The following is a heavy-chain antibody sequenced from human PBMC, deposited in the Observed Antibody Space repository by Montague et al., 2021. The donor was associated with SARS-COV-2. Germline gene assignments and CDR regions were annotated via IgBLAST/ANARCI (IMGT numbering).Heavy chain of an antibody. D-gene: IGHD3-3*01. J-gene: IGHJ6*02. V-gene: IGHV4-59*12. CDR1: GGSISPYY. CDR2: TSYSGST. Sequence: SETLSLTCTVSGGSISPYYWSWIRQSPGKGLECIGYTSYSGSTDYNPPPNSRVTISIDTSKNQFSLKLSSVTAADTAVYYCARWGEYYDSPYYYYAMDVWGQGTTVTVSS. CDR3: ARWGEYYDSPYYYYAMDV.